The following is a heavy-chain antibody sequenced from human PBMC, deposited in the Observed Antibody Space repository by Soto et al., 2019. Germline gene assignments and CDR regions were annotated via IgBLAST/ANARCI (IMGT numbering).Heavy chain of an antibody. V-gene: IGHV4-30-4*01. CDR3: ARGLVIRPYYYHGMDV. J-gene: IGHJ6*02. CDR2: IFSIGST. D-gene: IGHD3-9*01. CDR1: GGSISSGDYF. Sequence: QVQLQESGPGLVKPSQTLSLTCTVSGGSISSGDYFWSWIRQSPGKALEWIGYIFSIGSTYYNPSLKSRVSVSRDTSKNQFSLKLSSVTTTDTAVYYCARGLVIRPYYYHGMDVWGQGTTVTVSS.